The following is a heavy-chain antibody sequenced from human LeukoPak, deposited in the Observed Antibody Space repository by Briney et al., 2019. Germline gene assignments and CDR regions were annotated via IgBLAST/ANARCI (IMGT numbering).Heavy chain of an antibody. CDR2: ISWNSGSI. Sequence: GRSLRLSCAASGFTFDDYAMHWVRQAPGKGLEWVSGISWNSGSIGYADSVKGRFTISRDNAKNSLYLQMNSLRAEDTALYYCAKEREGRAGYFDYWGQGTLVTVSS. CDR3: AKEREGRAGYFDY. J-gene: IGHJ4*02. CDR1: GFTFDDYA. V-gene: IGHV3-9*01.